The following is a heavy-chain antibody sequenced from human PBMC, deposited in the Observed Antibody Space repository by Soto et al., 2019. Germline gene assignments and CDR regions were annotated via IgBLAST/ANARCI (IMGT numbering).Heavy chain of an antibody. Sequence: QVQLQESGPGLVKPSQTLSLTCTVSGGSIISGDYYWTWIRQPPGKGLEWIGYIYYSGSTYYNPSLKSRITISVDTSKNQFSLKLTSVTAADTAVYYCARAEGESLRFPAWRQGTLVTVSS. J-gene: IGHJ5*02. D-gene: IGHD3-3*01. CDR3: ARAEGESLRFPA. V-gene: IGHV4-30-4*01. CDR1: GGSIISGDYY. CDR2: IYYSGST.